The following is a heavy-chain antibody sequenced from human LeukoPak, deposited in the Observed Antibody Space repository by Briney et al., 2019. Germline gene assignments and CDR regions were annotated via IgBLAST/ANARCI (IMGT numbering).Heavy chain of an antibody. J-gene: IGHJ4*02. CDR2: IKSRINGGTA. D-gene: IGHD6-6*01. CDR1: GFTFSYAW. V-gene: IGHV3-15*01. Sequence: GGSLRLSCAASGFTFSYAWMNWVRQAPGKGLEWLGRIKSRINGGTAEYTAPVKGRFTISRDDSKNMLYLQMNSLRVEDTAVYFCAKDPRIAAVYYFDYWGQGTLLTVSS. CDR3: AKDPRIAAVYYFDY.